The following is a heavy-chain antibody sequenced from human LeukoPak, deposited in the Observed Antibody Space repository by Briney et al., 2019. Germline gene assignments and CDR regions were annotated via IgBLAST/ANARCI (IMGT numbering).Heavy chain of an antibody. CDR3: ARQPTHLLLWFGGGQRYFDY. V-gene: IGHV4-38-2*01. CDR2: IYHSGST. CDR1: GYSISSGYY. J-gene: IGHJ4*02. Sequence: SETLSLTCAVSGYSISSGYYWGWIRQPPGKGLEWIGSIYHSGSTYYNPSLKSRVTISVDTSKNQISLKLSSVTAADTAVYYCARQPTHLLLWFGGGQRYFDYWGQGTLVTVSS. D-gene: IGHD3-10*01.